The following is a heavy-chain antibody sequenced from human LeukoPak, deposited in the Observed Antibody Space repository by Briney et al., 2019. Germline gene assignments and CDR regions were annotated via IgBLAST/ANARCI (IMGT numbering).Heavy chain of an antibody. CDR2: ISSNGGST. D-gene: IGHD3-10*01. CDR1: GFTFSSYA. Sequence: GGSLRLSCSASGFTFSSYAMHWVRQAPGKGLEYVSAISSNGGSTYYADSVKGRFTISRDNSKNTLYLQMSSLRAEDTAVYYLVEGLAHGSGKYYISAFDIWGQGTMVTVSS. J-gene: IGHJ3*02. V-gene: IGHV3-64D*06. CDR3: VEGLAHGSGKYYISAFDI.